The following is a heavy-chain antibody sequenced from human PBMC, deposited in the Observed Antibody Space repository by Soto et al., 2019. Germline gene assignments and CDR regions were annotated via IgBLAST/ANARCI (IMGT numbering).Heavy chain of an antibody. J-gene: IGHJ4*02. Sequence: SETLSLTCTVSGGSISSRGYYWGWIRQPPGKGLEWIGTIYYSGSTYYNPSLKSRVTISVDTSKNQFSLKLSSVTAADTAVYYCASQHYYDSRGYYVVYWGQGTRVTVAS. D-gene: IGHD3-22*01. CDR3: ASQHYYDSRGYYVVY. CDR2: IYYSGST. CDR1: GGSISSRGYY. V-gene: IGHV4-39*01.